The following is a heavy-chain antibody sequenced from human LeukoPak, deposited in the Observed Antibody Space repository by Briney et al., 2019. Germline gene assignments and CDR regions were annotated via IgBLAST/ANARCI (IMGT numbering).Heavy chain of an antibody. CDR3: ARGPDDAFDI. Sequence: TSETLSLTCTVSGGSISSSTYYWGWIRQPPGKGLEWIGSIYYSGSTYYNPSLKSRVTMSVDTSKNQFSLKLGSVTAADTAVYYCARGPDDAFDIWGQGTMVTVSS. CDR1: GGSISSSTYY. CDR2: IYYSGST. J-gene: IGHJ3*02. V-gene: IGHV4-39*07.